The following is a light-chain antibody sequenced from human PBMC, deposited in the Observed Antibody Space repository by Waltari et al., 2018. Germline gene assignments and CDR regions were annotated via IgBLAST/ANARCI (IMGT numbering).Light chain of an antibody. J-gene: IGKJ4*01. CDR2: DAS. CDR3: QQRSNWVT. Sequence: EIVLTQSPATLSLSPGERATLSCRASQSLTTYLAWYQQKPGQAPRLLIYDASNRATDIPARFSGGGSGTDFTLNINNVEPEDSAVYYCQQRSNWVTFGGGTKVEI. CDR1: QSLTTY. V-gene: IGKV3-11*01.